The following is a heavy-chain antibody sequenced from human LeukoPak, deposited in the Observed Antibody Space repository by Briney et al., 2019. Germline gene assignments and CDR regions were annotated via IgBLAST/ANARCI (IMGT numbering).Heavy chain of an antibody. Sequence: ASETLSLTCTVSGGSISSSSYYWGWIRQPPGKELEWIGSIYYSGSTYYNPSLKSRVTISVDTSKNQFSLKLSSVTAADTAVYYCARGGRELILPNNWFDPWGQGTLVTVSS. CDR3: ARGGRELILPNNWFDP. V-gene: IGHV4-39*07. CDR1: GGSISSSSYY. CDR2: IYYSGST. D-gene: IGHD1-26*01. J-gene: IGHJ5*02.